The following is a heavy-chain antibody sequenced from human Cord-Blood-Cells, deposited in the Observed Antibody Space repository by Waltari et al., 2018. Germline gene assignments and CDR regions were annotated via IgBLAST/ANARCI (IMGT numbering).Heavy chain of an antibody. V-gene: IGHV3-74*01. J-gene: IGHJ4*02. D-gene: IGHD3-10*01. CDR1: GFTFSSSW. CDR3: ARGMVRGVISSFDY. CDR2: INSDGSST. Sequence: EVQLVESGGGLVQPGGSLRLSCAASGFTFSSSWMHWVRQAPGKGLVWVSRINSDGSSTSYADSVKGRFTISRDNAKNTLYLQMNSLRAEDTAVYYCARGMVRGVISSFDYWGQGTLVTVSS.